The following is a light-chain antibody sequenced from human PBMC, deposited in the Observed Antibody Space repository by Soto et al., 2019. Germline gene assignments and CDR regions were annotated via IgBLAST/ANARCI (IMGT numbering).Light chain of an antibody. J-gene: IGKJ1*01. CDR1: QSISSW. CDR3: QQYNSYSPWT. V-gene: IGKV1-5*03. CDR2: KAS. Sequence: DIQMTQSPSTLSASVGDRVTITCRASQSISSWLSWYQQKTGKDPKLLIYKASSLESGVPSRFSGSGSGTEFTLTISSLQPDDFATYYCQQYNSYSPWTFGQGTKVDIK.